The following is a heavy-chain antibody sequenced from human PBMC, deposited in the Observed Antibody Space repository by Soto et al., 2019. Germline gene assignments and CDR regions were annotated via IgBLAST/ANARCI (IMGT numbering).Heavy chain of an antibody. J-gene: IGHJ4*02. CDR3: ARGQVVAAQH. CDR2: IYHSGST. V-gene: IGHV4-30-2*01. Sequence: QLQLQESGSGLVKPSQTLSLTCAVSGGSISSGGYSWSWLRQPPGKGLEWFGHIYHSGSTYYNPSLKSRVTISVDRSKNQFSLKLSSGTAADTAVYYCARGQVVAAQHWGQGTLVTVSS. CDR1: GGSISSGGYS. D-gene: IGHD2-15*01.